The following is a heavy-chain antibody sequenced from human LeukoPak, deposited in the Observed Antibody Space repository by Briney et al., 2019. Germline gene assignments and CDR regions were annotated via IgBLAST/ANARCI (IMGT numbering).Heavy chain of an antibody. Sequence: GGSLRLSCAVSGFPFSNSWMYWVRLAPGKGLEGVANIKKDGSGISYVESVKGRFIISRDNSRNSLYLQMNSLKVEDTAVYFCAGGNAMDVWGKGTAVTVYS. J-gene: IGHJ6*04. CDR2: IKKDGSGI. V-gene: IGHV3-7*03. CDR1: GFPFSNSW. CDR3: AGGNAMDV.